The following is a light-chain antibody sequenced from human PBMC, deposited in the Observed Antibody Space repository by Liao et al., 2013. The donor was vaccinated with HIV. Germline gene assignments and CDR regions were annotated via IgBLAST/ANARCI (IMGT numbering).Light chain of an antibody. CDR3: QAWDSSTV. Sequence: SYELTQPPSVSVAPGKTARIACGGDNIGIKSVHWYQQKPGQAPVLVIYYDSERPSGIPERFSGSNSGNTATLTISGIQAMDEADYYCQAWDSSTVFGTGTKVTVL. V-gene: IGLV3-21*01. J-gene: IGLJ1*01. CDR1: NIGIKS. CDR2: YDS.